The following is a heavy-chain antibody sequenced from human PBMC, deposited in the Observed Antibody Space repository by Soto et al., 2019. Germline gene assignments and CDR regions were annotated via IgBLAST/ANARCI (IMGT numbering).Heavy chain of an antibody. J-gene: IGHJ3*02. CDR3: ARDYGDYAARAFDI. CDR1: GGFISSSSYS. CDR2: IYYSGST. V-gene: IGHV4-39*02. Sequence: PSETLSLTCTVSGGFISSSSYSWCWVRQRQGKGLEWIGSIYYSGSTYYNPSLKSRVTISVDTSKSQFSLKLSSVTAADTAVYYCARDYGDYAARAFDIWGQGTMVTVSS. D-gene: IGHD4-17*01.